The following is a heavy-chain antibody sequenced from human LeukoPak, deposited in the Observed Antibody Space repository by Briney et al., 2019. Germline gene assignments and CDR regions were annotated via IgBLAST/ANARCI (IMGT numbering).Heavy chain of an antibody. CDR3: ARDGDGGSYYFDY. V-gene: IGHV3-66*01. D-gene: IGHD1-26*01. CDR2: IYSGGST. Sequence: GGSLRLSCAASGFTVSSNYMSWVRQAPGKGLGWVSVIYSGGSTYYADSVKGRFTISRDNSKNTLYLQMNSLRAEDTAVYYCARDGDGGSYYFDYWGQGTLVTVSS. CDR1: GFTVSSNY. J-gene: IGHJ4*02.